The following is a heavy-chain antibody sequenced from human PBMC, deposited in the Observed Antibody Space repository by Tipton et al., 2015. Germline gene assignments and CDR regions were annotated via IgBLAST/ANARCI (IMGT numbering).Heavy chain of an antibody. CDR3: ARDRPYSDIRYEYDYYYYGMDV. CDR1: GFTVSTNY. Sequence: SLRLSCAASGFTVSTNYMTWVRQAPGKGLEWVSYISSSGSTIYYADSVKGRFTISRDNAKNSLYLQMNSLRAEDTAVYYCARDRPYSDIRYEYDYYYYGMDVWGQGTTVTVSS. CDR2: ISSSGSTI. J-gene: IGHJ6*02. V-gene: IGHV3-11*01. D-gene: IGHD5-12*01.